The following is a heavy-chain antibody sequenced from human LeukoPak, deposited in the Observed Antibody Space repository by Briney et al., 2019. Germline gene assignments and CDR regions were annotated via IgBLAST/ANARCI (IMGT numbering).Heavy chain of an antibody. CDR3: AREYCSSTSCYPDY. CDR1: GFTFTSYS. Sequence: GGSLRLSCAASGFTFTSYSMNWVRQAPGKGLEWVSYISSSSSTIYYADSVEGRFTISRDSAKNSLYLQMNSLRAEDTAVYYCAREYCSSTSCYPDYWGQGTLVTVSS. V-gene: IGHV3-48*04. J-gene: IGHJ4*02. CDR2: ISSSSSTI. D-gene: IGHD2-2*01.